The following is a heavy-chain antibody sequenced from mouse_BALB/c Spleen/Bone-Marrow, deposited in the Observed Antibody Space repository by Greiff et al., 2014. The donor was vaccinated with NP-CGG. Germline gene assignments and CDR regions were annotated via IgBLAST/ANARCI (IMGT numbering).Heavy chain of an antibody. CDR3: ARGIGYDAWFVY. Sequence: EVQLQQSGGGLVQPGGSRKLSCAASGFTFSSIGMHWVRQAPEKGLEWVAYISSGSSTIYYADTVKGRFTISRDNPKNTLFLQMTSLRSDDTSMYYCARGIGYDAWFVYWGQGTLVTVST. CDR2: ISSGSSTI. V-gene: IGHV5-17*02. D-gene: IGHD2-2*01. CDR1: GFTFSSIG. J-gene: IGHJ3*01.